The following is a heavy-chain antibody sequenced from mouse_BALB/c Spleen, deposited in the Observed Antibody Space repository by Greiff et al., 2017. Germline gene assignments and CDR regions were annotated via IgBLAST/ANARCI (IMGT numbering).Heavy chain of an antibody. D-gene: IGHD2-1*01. CDR3: ARGDYGNRAWFAY. J-gene: IGHJ3*01. CDR2: ISYSGST. CDR1: GDSITSGY. V-gene: IGHV3-8*02. Sequence: EVKLVESGPSLVKPSQTLSLTCSVTGDSITSGYWNWIRKFPGNKLEYMGYISYSGSTYYNPSLKSRISITRDTSKNQYYLQLNSVTTEDTATYYCARGDYGNRAWFAYWGQGTLVTVSA.